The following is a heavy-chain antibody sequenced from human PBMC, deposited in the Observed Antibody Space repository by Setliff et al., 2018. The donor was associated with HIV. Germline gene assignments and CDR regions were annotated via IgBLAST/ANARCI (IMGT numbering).Heavy chain of an antibody. D-gene: IGHD6-13*01. J-gene: IGHJ4*02. CDR3: ARETSSSWFDY. CDR2: IYYTGST. CDR1: GASISSSSHH. V-gene: IGHV4-39*02. Sequence: PSETLSLTCTVSGASISSSSHHWAWIRQPPGKGLEYIGNIYYTGSTHHNPSLESRVATSVDTSKNQFSLKLSSVTAADTAVYYCARETSSSWFDYWGQGSLVTVSS.